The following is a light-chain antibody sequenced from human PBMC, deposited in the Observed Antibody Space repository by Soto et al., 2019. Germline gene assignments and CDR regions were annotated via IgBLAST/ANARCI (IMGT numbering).Light chain of an antibody. Sequence: QSPGALSLSPGAGATLSCRALQSVSSSYLAWYQQKPGQAPRLLIYGASSRATGIPARFSGSGSGTEFTLTISSLQSEDFAVYYCQQYNNWPPWTFGQGTKVENK. V-gene: IGKV3-15*01. CDR2: GAS. CDR3: QQYNNWPPWT. J-gene: IGKJ1*01. CDR1: QSVSSSY.